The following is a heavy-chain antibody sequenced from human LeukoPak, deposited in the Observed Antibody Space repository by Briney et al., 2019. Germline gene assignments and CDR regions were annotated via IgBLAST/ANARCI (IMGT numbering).Heavy chain of an antibody. D-gene: IGHD1-26*01. CDR1: RYTFTGYY. Sequence: ASVKVSCKASRYTFTGYYMHWVRQAPGQGLEWMGWVNPNSGGTNYAQKFQGRVTMTRDTSISTAYMELSRLRSDDTAVYYCARVGSSRGLGAFDIWGQGTMVTVSS. CDR3: ARVGSSRGLGAFDI. V-gene: IGHV1-2*02. CDR2: VNPNSGGT. J-gene: IGHJ3*02.